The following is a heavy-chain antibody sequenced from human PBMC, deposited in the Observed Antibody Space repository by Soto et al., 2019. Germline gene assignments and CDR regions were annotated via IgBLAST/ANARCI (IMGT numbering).Heavy chain of an antibody. Sequence: ASVNVSFKASGYTFTRYAMHWVRQAPGQGLELMGWINTGNGNTHYSQKFQGRVTFTRDASATTAYMELSSLTSEDTAVYYCARSVDYFDPWGQGTLVTVS. CDR1: GYTFTRYA. CDR2: INTGNGNT. J-gene: IGHJ5*02. CDR3: ARSVDYFDP. V-gene: IGHV1-3*04. D-gene: IGHD4-17*01.